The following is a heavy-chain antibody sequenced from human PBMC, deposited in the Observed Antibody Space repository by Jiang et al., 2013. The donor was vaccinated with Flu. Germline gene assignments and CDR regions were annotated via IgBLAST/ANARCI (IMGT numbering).Heavy chain of an antibody. V-gene: IGHV4-30-4*07. Sequence: GPGLVKPSQTLSLTCAVSGASIGSGGYSWSWIRQPPGRGLEWIGYMFPSGSPNYHSSLRGRVSMSVDTSKQQISLELTSVTAADTAVYYCARRAGYGSGSFLDSWGQGNPGHRLL. D-gene: IGHD3-10*01. CDR1: GASIGSGGYS. J-gene: IGHJ4*02. CDR2: MFPSGSP. CDR3: ARRAGYGSGSFLDS.